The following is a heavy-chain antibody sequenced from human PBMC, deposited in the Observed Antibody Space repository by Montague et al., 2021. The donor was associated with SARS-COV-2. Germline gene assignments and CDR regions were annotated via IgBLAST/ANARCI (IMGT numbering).Heavy chain of an antibody. CDR3: TGVVVVVPASPAPTLFDP. CDR1: GGSVSSRSHF. J-gene: IGHJ5*02. D-gene: IGHD2-15*01. CDR2: IYATGSA. V-gene: IGHV4-61*09. Sequence: TLSLTCTVSGGSVSSRSHFWSWIRQPAGKGLEWIGHIYATGSAKYNPSLESRVTISVDTSNNQFSLRLNPVTAADTAVYYCTGVVVVVPASPAPTLFDPWGQGILVTVSS.